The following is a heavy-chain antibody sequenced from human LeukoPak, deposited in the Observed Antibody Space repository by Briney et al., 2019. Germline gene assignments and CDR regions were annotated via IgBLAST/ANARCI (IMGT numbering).Heavy chain of an antibody. J-gene: IGHJ4*02. CDR3: ATAPRRGSGRWAADY. V-gene: IGHV1-24*01. CDR2: FDPEDGET. CDR1: GYTLTELS. Sequence: ASVKVSCKVSGYTLTELSMHWVRQAPGKGLEWMGGFDPEDGETIYAQKFQGRVTMTVDTSTDTAYMELSSLRSEDTAVYYCATAPRRGSGRWAADYWGQGTLVTVSS. D-gene: IGHD3-10*01.